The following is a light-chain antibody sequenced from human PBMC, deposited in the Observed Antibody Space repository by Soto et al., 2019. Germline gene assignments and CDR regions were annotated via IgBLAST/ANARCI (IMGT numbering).Light chain of an antibody. V-gene: IGKV3-20*01. J-gene: IGKJ4*01. CDR1: QSVSSSY. CDR3: HQYDSSPLT. CDR2: GAS. Sequence: EIVLTQSPGTLSLSPGERATLSCRASQSVSSSYLAWYQQKPVQAPRLLIYGASSRATGIPDRFSCSGSGTDFTLTISRLEPEDFAVYYCHQYDSSPLTFGGGPKVEIK.